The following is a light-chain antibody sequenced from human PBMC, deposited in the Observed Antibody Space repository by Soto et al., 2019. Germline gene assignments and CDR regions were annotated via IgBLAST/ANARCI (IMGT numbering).Light chain of an antibody. V-gene: IGKV1-39*01. CDR2: AAS. CDR3: QQSYSSPNT. CDR1: QSISTY. J-gene: IGKJ2*01. Sequence: DIQMTQSPSSLSASVGDRVTIRCRASQSISTYLNWYRQKPGKAPELLIYAASSLQSGVPSRFSGSGSGTDFTLTISNLQPEDVSSYYCQQSYSSPNTFGQGTKLEI.